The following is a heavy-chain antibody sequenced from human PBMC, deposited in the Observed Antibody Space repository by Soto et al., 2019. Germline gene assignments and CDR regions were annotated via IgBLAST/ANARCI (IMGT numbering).Heavy chain of an antibody. Sequence: EVQLVESGGGLVQPGRTLRLSCAASGFTFDDYAIHWVRQAPGKGLEWVSGITWNRANIDYADSVTGRFTISRDNAKNSLYLQMSSLTPEDTAIYFCARVRTLVKLGYYFDSGGQGTLVTVSS. CDR1: GFTFDDYA. J-gene: IGHJ4*02. D-gene: IGHD6-13*01. CDR2: ITWNRANI. CDR3: ARVRTLVKLGYYFDS. V-gene: IGHV3-9*01.